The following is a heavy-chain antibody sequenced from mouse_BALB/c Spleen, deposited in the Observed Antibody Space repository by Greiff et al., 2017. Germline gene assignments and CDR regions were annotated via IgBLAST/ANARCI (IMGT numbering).Heavy chain of an antibody. CDR2: IDPANGNT. D-gene: IGHD1-1*01. CDR1: GFNIKDTY. V-gene: IGHV14-3*02. J-gene: IGHJ3*01. Sequence: VQLQQSGAELVKPGASVKLSCTASGFNIKDTYMHWVKQRPEQGLEWIGRIDPANGNTIYDPKFQGKASITADTSSNTAYLQLSSLTSEDTAVYYCASGGSRAWFAYWGQGTLVTVSA. CDR3: ASGGSRAWFAY.